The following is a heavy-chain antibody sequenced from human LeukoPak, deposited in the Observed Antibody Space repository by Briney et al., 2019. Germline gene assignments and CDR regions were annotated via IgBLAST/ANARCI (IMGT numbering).Heavy chain of an antibody. CDR2: IYYSGST. CDR3: ARWYSSGWYGQQRRNWFDP. J-gene: IGHJ5*02. CDR1: GGSISSYY. D-gene: IGHD6-19*01. Sequence: SETLSLTCTVSGGSISSYYWSWIRQPPGKGLEWIGYIYYSGSTNYNPSLKSRVTISVDTSKNQFSLKLSSVTAADTAVYYCARWYSSGWYGQQRRNWFDPWGQGTLVTVSS. V-gene: IGHV4-59*01.